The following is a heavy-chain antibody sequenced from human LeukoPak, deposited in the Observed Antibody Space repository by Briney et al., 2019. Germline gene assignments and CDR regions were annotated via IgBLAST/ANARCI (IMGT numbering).Heavy chain of an antibody. J-gene: IGHJ4*02. CDR1: GYTFTSYD. CDR3: ARVTRYSGYDYSTYYFDY. V-gene: IGHV1-8*01. D-gene: IGHD5-12*01. Sequence: GASVKVSCKASGYTFTSYDINWVRQATGQGLEWMGWMNPNSGNTGYAQKFQGRVTMTRNTSISTAYMELSSLRSEDTAVYYCARVTRYSGYDYSTYYFDYWGQGTLVTVSS. CDR2: MNPNSGNT.